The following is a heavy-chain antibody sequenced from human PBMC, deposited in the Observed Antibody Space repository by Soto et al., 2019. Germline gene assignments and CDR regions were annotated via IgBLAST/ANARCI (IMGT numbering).Heavy chain of an antibody. CDR1: GYTFTSYD. CDR2: MNPNSGNT. Sequence: ASVKVSCKASGYTFTSYDINWVRQATGQGLEWMGWMNPNSGNTGYAQKFQGRVTITRDTSASTAYMELGSLRSEDTAVYYCARDLGGWPDYWGQGTLVTVSS. V-gene: IGHV1-8*01. D-gene: IGHD2-15*01. J-gene: IGHJ4*02. CDR3: ARDLGGWPDY.